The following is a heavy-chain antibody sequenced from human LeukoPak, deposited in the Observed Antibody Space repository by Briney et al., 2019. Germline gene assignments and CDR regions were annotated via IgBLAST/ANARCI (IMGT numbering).Heavy chain of an antibody. CDR3: ARGKITMIVDGSFDY. D-gene: IGHD3-22*01. V-gene: IGHV1-18*01. Sequence: ASVKVSCKASGYTFTSYGISWVRQAPGQGLEWMGWISAYNGNTNYAQKLQGRVTMTTDTSTSTAYMGLRSLRSDDTAVYYCARGKITMIVDGSFDYWGQGTLVTVSS. CDR2: ISAYNGNT. J-gene: IGHJ4*02. CDR1: GYTFTSYG.